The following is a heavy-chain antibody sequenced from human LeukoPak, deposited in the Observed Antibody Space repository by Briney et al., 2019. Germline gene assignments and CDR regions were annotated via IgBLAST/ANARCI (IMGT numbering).Heavy chain of an antibody. V-gene: IGHV1-2*02. CDR2: INPNSGGT. Sequence: ASVKVSCKASGYTLTGYYMHWVRQAPGQGLEWMGWINPNSGGTNYAQKFQGRVTMTRDTSISTAYMELSRLRSDDTAAYYCARDVLGSGYYFDYWGRGTLVTVSS. CDR1: GYTLTGYY. D-gene: IGHD3-22*01. CDR3: ARDVLGSGYYFDY. J-gene: IGHJ4*02.